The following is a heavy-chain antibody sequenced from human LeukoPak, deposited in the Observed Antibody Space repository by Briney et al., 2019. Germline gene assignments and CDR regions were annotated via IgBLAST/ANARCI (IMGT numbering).Heavy chain of an antibody. Sequence: ASVKVSCKASGYTFTGYYMHWVRQAPGQGLEWMGWINPNSGRTNYAQKFQGRVTMTRDTYISTAYMELSRLRSDDTAVYYCARSSESGSSWYDAFDIWGQGTMVSVS. CDR3: ARSSESGSSWYDAFDI. D-gene: IGHD6-13*01. CDR2: INPNSGRT. CDR1: GYTFTGYY. V-gene: IGHV1-2*02. J-gene: IGHJ3*02.